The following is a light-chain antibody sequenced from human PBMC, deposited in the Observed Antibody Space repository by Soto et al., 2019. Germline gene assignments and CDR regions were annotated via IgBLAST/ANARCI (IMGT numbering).Light chain of an antibody. J-gene: IGLJ1*01. V-gene: IGLV2-14*01. Sequence: QSVMTQPASGSGSPGQSITISCTGTSSDVGLYDYVSWYQQHPGKAPQLMIYAVSNRPSGVSNRFSASKSGNPASLFISGLQAEDEADYYCSSYTSDSSYVFGSGTKVTLL. CDR3: SSYTSDSSYV. CDR2: AVS. CDR1: SSDVGLYDY.